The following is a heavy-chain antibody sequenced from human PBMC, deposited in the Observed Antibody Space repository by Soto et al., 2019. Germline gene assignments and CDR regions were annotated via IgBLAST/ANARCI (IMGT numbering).Heavy chain of an antibody. V-gene: IGHV4-31*03. D-gene: IGHD6-13*01. Sequence: QVQLQESGPGLVEPSQTLSLTCTVSSGSISGGGYYWSWIRQHPGKGPEWIGYIYHSGTTYYNPSLKRRFTISVDTSKTQFSLKLSSVTAADTAVYYCARAWTATAGWANGFDLWGQGTLVTVSS. J-gene: IGHJ5*02. CDR3: ARAWTATAGWANGFDL. CDR2: IYHSGTT. CDR1: SGSISGGGYY.